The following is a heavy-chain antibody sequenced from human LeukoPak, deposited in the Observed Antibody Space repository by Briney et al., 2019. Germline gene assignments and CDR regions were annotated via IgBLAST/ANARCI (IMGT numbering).Heavy chain of an antibody. CDR1: GFTFDDYA. CDR3: ARALGSGSYLYYFDY. Sequence: GGSLRLSCAASGFTFDDYAMHWVRQAPGKGLEWVSGISWNSGSTGYADSVKGRFTISRDNAKNSLYLQMNSLRAEDTALYYCARALGSGSYLYYFDYWGQGTLVTVSS. D-gene: IGHD3-10*01. V-gene: IGHV3-20*04. CDR2: ISWNSGST. J-gene: IGHJ4*02.